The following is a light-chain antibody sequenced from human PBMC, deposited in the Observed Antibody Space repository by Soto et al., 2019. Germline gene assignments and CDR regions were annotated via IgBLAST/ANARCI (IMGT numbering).Light chain of an antibody. J-gene: IGKJ3*01. Sequence: DIPLTQSPSFLSASVGDRVTITCRASQGISNYLAWYQQKPEKAPQLLIYAASTLQSGVPSRFSGSGSGTEFTLTISSLQPEDFATYFCQQLNSSPFTFGPGTKVDIK. CDR3: QQLNSSPFT. CDR2: AAS. CDR1: QGISNY. V-gene: IGKV1-9*01.